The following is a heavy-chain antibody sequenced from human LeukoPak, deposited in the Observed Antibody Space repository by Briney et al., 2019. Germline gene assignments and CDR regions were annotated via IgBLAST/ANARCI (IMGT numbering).Heavy chain of an antibody. J-gene: IGHJ4*02. V-gene: IGHV3-30*01. Sequence: GRSLRLSCAASGFTFSSYAMHWVRQAPGKGLEWVAVISYDGSNKYYADSVKGRFTISRDNSKNTLYLQMNSLRAEDTAVYYCARSDGDHYFDYWGKGTLVTVSS. CDR3: ARSDGDHYFDY. CDR1: GFTFSSYA. CDR2: ISYDGSNK. D-gene: IGHD4-17*01.